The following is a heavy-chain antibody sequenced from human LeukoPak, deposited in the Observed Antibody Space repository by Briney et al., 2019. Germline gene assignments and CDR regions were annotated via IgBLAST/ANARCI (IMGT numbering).Heavy chain of an antibody. CDR3: ARRAGAYSHPYDY. CDR2: IYYDDRT. V-gene: IGHV3-53*01. CDR1: GFTFSSYG. J-gene: IGHJ4*02. D-gene: IGHD4/OR15-4a*01. Sequence: GGSLRLSCAASGFTFSSYGMSWVRQAPGKGLEWVSFIYYDDRTHYSDSVKGRFTISRDNSKNTLYLQMNSLRAEDTAVYYCARRAGAYSHPYDYWGQGTLVTVSS.